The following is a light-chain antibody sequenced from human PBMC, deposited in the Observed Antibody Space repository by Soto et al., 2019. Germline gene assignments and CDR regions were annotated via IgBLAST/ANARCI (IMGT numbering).Light chain of an antibody. CDR2: AVG. Sequence: QSALTHPASVSGSPGQSITISCTGTSSDIGGYNYVSWYQHHPGKAPKLIIYAVGDRPSGDSNRFSGSKSGKTASLTISGLQAEDEAVYYCGSYTSSSTPVVFGGGTKLTVL. V-gene: IGLV2-14*03. CDR1: SSDIGGYNY. CDR3: GSYTSSSTPVV. J-gene: IGLJ2*01.